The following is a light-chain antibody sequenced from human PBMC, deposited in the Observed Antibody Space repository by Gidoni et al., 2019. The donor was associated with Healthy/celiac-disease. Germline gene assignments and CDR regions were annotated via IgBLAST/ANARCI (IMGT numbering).Light chain of an antibody. J-gene: IGKJ4*01. CDR2: AAS. CDR1: QGISSY. V-gene: IGKV1-8*01. Sequence: AIRMTQSPSSFSASTGDRVTITCRASQGISSYLAWYQQKPGKAPKPLIYAASTLQSGVPSRFSGSGSGTDFTLTISCLQSEDFATYYCQQYYSYPSATFXGXTKVEIK. CDR3: QQYYSYPSAT.